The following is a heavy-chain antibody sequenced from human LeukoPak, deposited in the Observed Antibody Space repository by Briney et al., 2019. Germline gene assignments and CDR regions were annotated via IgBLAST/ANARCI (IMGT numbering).Heavy chain of an antibody. J-gene: IGHJ4*02. Sequence: ASVKVSCKASGYTFTSYYMHWVRQAPGQGLEWMGIINPSGGSTSYAQKFQGRVTMTRDTSTSTVYMGLSGLRSEDTAVYYCARVGSYGEELDYWGQGTLVTVSS. CDR1: GYTFTSYY. CDR2: INPSGGST. V-gene: IGHV1-46*01. CDR3: ARVGSYGEELDY. D-gene: IGHD3-16*01.